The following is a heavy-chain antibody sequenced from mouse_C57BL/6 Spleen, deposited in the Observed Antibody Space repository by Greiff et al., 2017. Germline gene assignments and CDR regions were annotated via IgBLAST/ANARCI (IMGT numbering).Heavy chain of an antibody. CDR3: ARQLRVRDYAMDY. Sequence: EVLLVESGGGLVKPGGSLKLSCAASGFTFSDYGMHWVRQAPEKGLEWVAYISSGSSTIYYADTVKGRFTISRDNAKNTLFLQMASLRSEDTAMYYCARQLRVRDYAMDYWGQGTSVTVSS. V-gene: IGHV5-17*01. J-gene: IGHJ4*01. D-gene: IGHD3-2*02. CDR1: GFTFSDYG. CDR2: ISSGSSTI.